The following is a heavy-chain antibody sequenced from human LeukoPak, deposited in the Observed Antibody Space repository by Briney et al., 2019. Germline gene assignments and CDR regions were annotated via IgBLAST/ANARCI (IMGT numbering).Heavy chain of an antibody. CDR1: GGSISSSSYY. D-gene: IGHD3-10*01. CDR2: IYTSGST. Sequence: SETLSLTCTVSGGSISSSSYYWSWIRQPAGKGLEWIGRIYTSGSTNYNPSLKSRVTMSVDTSKNQFSLKLSSVTAADTAVYYCARDSPLGDFRFRSVYYLDYWGQGTLVTVSS. J-gene: IGHJ4*02. V-gene: IGHV4-61*02. CDR3: ARDSPLGDFRFRSVYYLDY.